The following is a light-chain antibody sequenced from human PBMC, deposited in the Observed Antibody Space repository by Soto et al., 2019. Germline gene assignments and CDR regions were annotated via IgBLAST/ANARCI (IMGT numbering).Light chain of an antibody. CDR2: QDT. J-gene: IGLJ1*01. Sequence: SYELTQPPSVSVSPGQTASITCSGDKLGDKYACWYQQKPGQSPVLVIYQDTKRPSAIPERFSGSKSGNTATLTISGTQAVDEADYYCQASDSNTAYVFGTGTKLTVL. CDR1: KLGDKY. V-gene: IGLV3-1*01. CDR3: QASDSNTAYV.